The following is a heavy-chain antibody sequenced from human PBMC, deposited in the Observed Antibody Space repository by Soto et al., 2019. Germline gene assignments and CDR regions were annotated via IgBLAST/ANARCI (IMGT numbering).Heavy chain of an antibody. CDR1: GYNFNGYY. V-gene: IGHV1-2*02. D-gene: IGHD6-19*01. CDR3: AKVISTIGSKQWLAQTKHQALDY. Sequence: QVNLVQSGAEVKKPGASVKVSCKASGYNFNGYYIHWVRQATGQGLEWMGWMNTNTGGANYAQKFQGKVIMTTDTSISTAYLELRSLTSDDTAVYYCAKVISTIGSKQWLAQTKHQALDYWGHGTLVTVSS. J-gene: IGHJ4*01. CDR2: MNTNTGGA.